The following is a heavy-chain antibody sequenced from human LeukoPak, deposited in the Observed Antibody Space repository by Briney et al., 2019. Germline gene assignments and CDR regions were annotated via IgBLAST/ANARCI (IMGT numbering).Heavy chain of an antibody. D-gene: IGHD3-10*01. CDR2: ISGSGGST. Sequence: GGSLRLSCVASEFTFSSYAMSWVRQAPGKGLEWVSAISGSGGSTYYADSVKGRFTISRDNSKNTLYLQMNSLRAEDTAVYYCAMVRGVITLDYWGQGTLVTVSS. J-gene: IGHJ4*02. V-gene: IGHV3-23*01. CDR3: AMVRGVITLDY. CDR1: EFTFSSYA.